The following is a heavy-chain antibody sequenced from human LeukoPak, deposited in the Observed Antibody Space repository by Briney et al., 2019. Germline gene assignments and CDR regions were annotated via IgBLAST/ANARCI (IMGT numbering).Heavy chain of an antibody. V-gene: IGHV1-8*01. CDR3: ARGPAVLLWFGELSYYMDV. CDR1: GYTFTSYD. CDR2: MNPNSGNT. D-gene: IGHD3-10*01. Sequence: ASVTVSCKASGYTFTSYDINWVRQAPGQGLEWMGWMNPNSGNTGYAQKFQGRVTMTRNTSISTAYMELSRLRSEDPAVYYCARGPAVLLWFGELSYYMDVWGKGTTVTVSS. J-gene: IGHJ6*03.